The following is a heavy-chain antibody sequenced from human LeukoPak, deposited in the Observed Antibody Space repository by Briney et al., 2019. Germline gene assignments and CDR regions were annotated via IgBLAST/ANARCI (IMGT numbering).Heavy chain of an antibody. J-gene: IGHJ4*02. CDR1: GFTFSNYA. CDR2: ISGSGAST. D-gene: IGHD2-15*01. V-gene: IGHV3-23*01. Sequence: PGKSLRLSCAASGFTFSNYAMSWVRQAPGKGLEWVSAISGSGASTYYADSVKGRFTISRDNSKNTLYLQMNSLRVDDMAVYYCAMRGGPDYWGQGTLVTLSS. CDR3: AMRGGPDY.